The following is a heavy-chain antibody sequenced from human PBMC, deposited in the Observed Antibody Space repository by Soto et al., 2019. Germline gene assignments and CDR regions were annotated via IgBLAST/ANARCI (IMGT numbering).Heavy chain of an antibody. Sequence: PSETLSLTCTVSGGSISSSSYYWGWIRQPPGKGLEWIGSIYYSGSTYYNPSLKSRFSISVDTSKNQFSLQLSSVTVADTAVYYCARDFNRSTSPQGYLESWGLGTLVSV. CDR2: IYYSGST. CDR3: ARDFNRSTSPQGYLES. D-gene: IGHD2-2*01. CDR1: GGSISSSSYY. V-gene: IGHV4-39*07. J-gene: IGHJ4*02.